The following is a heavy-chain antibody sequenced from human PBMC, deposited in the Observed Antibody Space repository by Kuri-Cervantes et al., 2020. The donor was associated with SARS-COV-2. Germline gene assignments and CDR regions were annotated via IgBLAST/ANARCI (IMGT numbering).Heavy chain of an antibody. Sequence: GGSLRLSCAASGFTFSGSAMHWVRQASGKGLEWVGRIRSKANSYATAYAASVKGRFTISRDDSKNTAYLQMNSLKTEDTAVYYCARDCSSTSCYVGRGYYGMDVWGQGTTVTVSS. D-gene: IGHD2-2*01. CDR1: GFTFSGSA. V-gene: IGHV3-73*01. CDR2: IRSKANSYAT. J-gene: IGHJ6*02. CDR3: ARDCSSTSCYVGRGYYGMDV.